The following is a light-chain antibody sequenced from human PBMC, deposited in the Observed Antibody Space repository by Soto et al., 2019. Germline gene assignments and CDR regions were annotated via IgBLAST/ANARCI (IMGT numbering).Light chain of an antibody. CDR1: QSISDY. CDR2: AAS. Sequence: DIQMTQSPFSLSASLEDRVTITCRASQSISDYLNWYQQKPGKGPKLLIFAASSLQVGVPSRFSGSGSGTDFTLTISSLQPEDFATYFCQQSHSAPFTFGPGTTVDIK. V-gene: IGKV1-39*01. CDR3: QQSHSAPFT. J-gene: IGKJ3*01.